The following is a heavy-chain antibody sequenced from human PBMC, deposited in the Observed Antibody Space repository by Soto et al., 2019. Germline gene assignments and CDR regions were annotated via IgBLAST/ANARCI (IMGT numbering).Heavy chain of an antibody. CDR3: ARDIGFDYGN. V-gene: IGHV3-7*01. CDR2: IKEDGSEI. D-gene: IGHD3-16*01. CDR1: GFNVMSYW. Sequence: PGGSLRLSCAVSGFNVMSYWKGWVRQAPGKGLEWVASIKEDGSEIYYLHSVRGRFSISRDTAGNALHLTMNYLSAEDTGVYFCARDIGFDYGNWGQGTLVTSPQ. J-gene: IGHJ4*02.